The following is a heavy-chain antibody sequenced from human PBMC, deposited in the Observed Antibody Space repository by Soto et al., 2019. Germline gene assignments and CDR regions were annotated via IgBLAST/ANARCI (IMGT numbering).Heavy chain of an antibody. CDR3: ARDIVRGWGRGWSGSGIIYGMDV. CDR2: INPSGGST. CDR1: GYTFTSYY. J-gene: IGHJ6*02. V-gene: IGHV1-46*01. Sequence: QVQLVQSGAEVKKPGASVKVSCKASGYTFTSYYMHWVRQAPGQGLEWMGIINPSGGSTSYAQKFQGRVTMTRDTSTSTVDMELSSLRSEDTAVYYCARDIVRGWGRGWSGSGIIYGMDVWGQGTTVTVSS. D-gene: IGHD3-3*01.